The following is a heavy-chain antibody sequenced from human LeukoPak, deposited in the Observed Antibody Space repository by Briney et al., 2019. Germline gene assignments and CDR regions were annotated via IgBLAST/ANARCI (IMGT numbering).Heavy chain of an antibody. V-gene: IGHV4-59*01. D-gene: IGHD3-9*01. CDR1: GGSISSYY. J-gene: IGHJ5*02. CDR2: IYYSGST. Sequence: SETLSLTCTVSGGSISSYYWSWTRQPPGKGLEWIGYIYYSGSTNYNPSLKSRVTISVDTSKNQFSLKLSSVTAADTAVYYCARSTYFDWLANNWFDPWGQGTLVTVSS. CDR3: ARSTYFDWLANNWFDP.